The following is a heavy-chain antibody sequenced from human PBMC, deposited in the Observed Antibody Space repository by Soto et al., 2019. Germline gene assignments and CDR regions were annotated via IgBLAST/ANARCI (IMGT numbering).Heavy chain of an antibody. Sequence: PSETLSLTCTVSRGSISSGDYYWSWIRQPPGKGLEWIGAIYYSGSTYYNPSLKSRLIISVDTSKNQFSLKLSSVTAADTAVYYCARDRLGYCTSTSCYYGMDVWGQGTTVTVSS. CDR1: RGSISSGDYY. J-gene: IGHJ6*02. V-gene: IGHV4-30-4*01. D-gene: IGHD2-2*01. CDR3: ARDRLGYCTSTSCYYGMDV. CDR2: IYYSGST.